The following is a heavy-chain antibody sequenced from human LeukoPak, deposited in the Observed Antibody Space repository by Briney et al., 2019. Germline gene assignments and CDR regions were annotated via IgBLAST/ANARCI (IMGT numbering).Heavy chain of an antibody. J-gene: IGHJ3*02. CDR2: FGGSGGTI. V-gene: IGHV3-23*01. CDR3: AKADYGDPPGAFDI. D-gene: IGHD4-17*01. Sequence: GGSLTLSCAASGFTFSTYAMSWVRQAPGKGLEWVSHFGGSGGTIYYADSVKGRFTISRDNSKNTLYLQMNSLRAEDTAVYYCAKADYGDPPGAFDIWGQGTMVTVSS. CDR1: GFTFSTYA.